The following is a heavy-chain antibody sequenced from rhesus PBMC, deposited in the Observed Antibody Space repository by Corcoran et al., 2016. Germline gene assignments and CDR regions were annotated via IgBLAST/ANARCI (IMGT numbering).Heavy chain of an antibody. D-gene: IGHD6-43*01. J-gene: IGHJ4*01. Sequence: QVQLQESDPGLVKPSETLSLTCAVSGGSISSGYYYWSWIRQPPGKGLEWIGYITYRGSTSYTPSLTGRVTISRDTSKNQFSLKLSSVTAADTAVYYCARRRIAAATGYFDYWGQGVLVTVSS. CDR3: ARRRIAAATGYFDY. CDR1: GGSISSGYYY. V-gene: IGHV4-122*02. CDR2: ITYRGST.